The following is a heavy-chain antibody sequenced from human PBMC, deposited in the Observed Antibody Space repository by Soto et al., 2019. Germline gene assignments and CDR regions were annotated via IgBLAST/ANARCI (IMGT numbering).Heavy chain of an antibody. CDR1: GFTFSSYW. CDR3: AKVAVPVPYYYYYMDV. D-gene: IGHD2-2*01. CDR2: IKQDGSEK. V-gene: IGHV3-7*01. J-gene: IGHJ6*03. Sequence: GGSLRLSCAASGFTFSSYWMSWVRQAPGKGLEWVANIKQDGSEKYYVDSVKGRFTMSRDNAKNSLYLQMNSLRAEDTAVYYCAKVAVPVPYYYYYMDVWGKGTTVTVSS.